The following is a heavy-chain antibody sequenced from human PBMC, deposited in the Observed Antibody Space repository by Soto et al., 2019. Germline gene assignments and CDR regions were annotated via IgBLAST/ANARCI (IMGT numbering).Heavy chain of an antibody. D-gene: IGHD1-1*01. V-gene: IGHV4-34*01. CDR1: GGFVTSGSYY. CDR2: MRHSGGT. CDR3: ARVERGTATTVVDAFDI. J-gene: IGHJ3*02. Sequence: QVQLQQWGAGLLKPSETLSLTCAVYGGFVTSGSYYWSWIRQPPGKGLEWIGEMRHSGGTHFNPSLKSRGTRSVDTSKNQFTLKMSSVTAADTALYYCARVERGTATTVVDAFDIWGPGTMVTVSS.